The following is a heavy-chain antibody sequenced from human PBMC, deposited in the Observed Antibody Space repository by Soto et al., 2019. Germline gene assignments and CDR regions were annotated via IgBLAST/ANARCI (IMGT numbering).Heavy chain of an antibody. D-gene: IGHD3-3*01. Sequence: SVKVSCKASGGTFSSYAISWVRQAPGQGLEWMGGIIPIFGTANYAQKFQGRVTITADESTSTAYMELSSLRSEDTAVYYCASPKFRFWQQLDPWGQGTLVTASS. CDR1: GGTFSSYA. J-gene: IGHJ5*02. CDR2: IIPIFGTA. CDR3: ASPKFRFWQQLDP. V-gene: IGHV1-69*13.